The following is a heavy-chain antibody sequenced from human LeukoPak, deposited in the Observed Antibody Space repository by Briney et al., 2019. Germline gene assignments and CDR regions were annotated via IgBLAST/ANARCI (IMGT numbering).Heavy chain of an antibody. J-gene: IGHJ4*02. V-gene: IGHV3-30-3*01. Sequence: PGGSLRLSCAASGFTFSSYAMHWVRQAPGKGLERVAVISYDGSNKYYADSVKGRFTISRDNSKNTLYLQMNSLRAEDTAVYYCARDSGVKNYYDSSGYLDYWGQGTLVTVSS. CDR2: ISYDGSNK. CDR1: GFTFSSYA. CDR3: ARDSGVKNYYDSSGYLDY. D-gene: IGHD3-22*01.